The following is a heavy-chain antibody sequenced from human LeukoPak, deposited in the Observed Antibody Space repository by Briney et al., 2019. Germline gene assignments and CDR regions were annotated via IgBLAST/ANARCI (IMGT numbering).Heavy chain of an antibody. J-gene: IGHJ4*02. CDR1: RFTFSTYW. D-gene: IGHD4-11*01. CDR3: ASRTTYADY. V-gene: IGHV3-74*01. Sequence: GESLRLSCAASRFTFSTYWMHWVRQAPGKGLVWVSRINSDGSSTYYADSVKGRFTISRDNSKNTLYLQMNSLRAEDTAVYYCASRTTYADYWGQGTLVTVSS. CDR2: INSDGSST.